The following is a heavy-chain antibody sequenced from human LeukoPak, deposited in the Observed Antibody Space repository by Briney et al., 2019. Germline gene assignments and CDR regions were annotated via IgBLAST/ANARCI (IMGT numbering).Heavy chain of an antibody. CDR3: ARQTYCGGDCYLYYYYYGMDV. Sequence: PSETLSLTCAVYGGSFSGYYWSWIRQPPGKGLEWIGEINHSGSTNYNPSLKSRVTISVDTSKNQFSLKLSSVTAADTAVYYCARQTYCGGDCYLYYYYYGMDVWGQGTTVTVSS. CDR2: INHSGST. D-gene: IGHD2-21*02. J-gene: IGHJ6*02. CDR1: GGSFSGYY. V-gene: IGHV4-34*01.